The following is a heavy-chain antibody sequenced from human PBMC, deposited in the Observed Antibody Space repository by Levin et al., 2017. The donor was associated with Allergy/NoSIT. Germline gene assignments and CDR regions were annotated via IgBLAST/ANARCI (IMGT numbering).Heavy chain of an antibody. Sequence: SQTLSLTCAISGDSVSSNSAAWNWIRQSPSRGLEWLGRTYYRSKWYNDYAVSVKSRITINPDTSKNQFSLQLNSVTPEDTAVYYCARGPSIAVAGTPYSSYYYGMDVWGQGTTVTVSS. D-gene: IGHD6-19*01. CDR1: GDSVSSNSAA. V-gene: IGHV6-1*01. CDR3: ARGPSIAVAGTPYSSYYYGMDV. J-gene: IGHJ6*02. CDR2: TYYRSKWYN.